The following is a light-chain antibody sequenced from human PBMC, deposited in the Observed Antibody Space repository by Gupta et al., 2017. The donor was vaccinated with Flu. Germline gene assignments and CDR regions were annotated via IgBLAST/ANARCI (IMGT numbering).Light chain of an antibody. CDR3: LQEDSTPKT. CDR1: QSVLYSSNNKNY. J-gene: IGKJ1*01. Sequence: DIVMTQSPDSLAVSLGERATINCKSSQSVLYSSNNKNYLAWYQQKPGQPPKLLIYWASTRESGVPDRFSGSGSGTDFTLTISSLQAEDVAVYYCLQEDSTPKTFGQGTKVEIK. CDR2: WAS. V-gene: IGKV4-1*01.